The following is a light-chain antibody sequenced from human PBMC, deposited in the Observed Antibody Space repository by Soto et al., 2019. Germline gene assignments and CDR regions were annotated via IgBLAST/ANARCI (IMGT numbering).Light chain of an antibody. CDR2: AAS. J-gene: IGKJ1*01. CDR3: LQLKSYPRT. Sequence: DIQLTQSPSFLSASVGDRVTITCWASQGISSYLAWYQQKPGKAPKLLIYAASTLQSGVPSTFSGSGSGTEFTLTISSLQPEDFATYYCLQLKSYPRTFGQGTKVEVK. V-gene: IGKV1-9*01. CDR1: QGISSY.